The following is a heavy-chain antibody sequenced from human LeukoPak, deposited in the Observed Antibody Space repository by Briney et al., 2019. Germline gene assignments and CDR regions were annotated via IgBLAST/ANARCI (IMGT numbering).Heavy chain of an antibody. V-gene: IGHV5-51*01. CDR3: ARPYRSGWLYAFDI. J-gene: IGHJ3*02. Sequence: KVGESLKISCKASGYSFTTHWIGWVRQMPGKGLEWMGIIYPGDSDTRYSPSFQGQVTISADKSISTAYLQWSSLKASDTAMYYCARPYRSGWLYAFDIWGQGTMVIVSS. D-gene: IGHD6-19*01. CDR2: IYPGDSDT. CDR1: GYSFTTHW.